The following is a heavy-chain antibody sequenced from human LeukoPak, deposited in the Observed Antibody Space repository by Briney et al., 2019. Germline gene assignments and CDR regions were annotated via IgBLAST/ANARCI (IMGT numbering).Heavy chain of an antibody. D-gene: IGHD1-26*01. CDR3: AGGPQYSGSYAY. CDR2: ISNSGSPI. CDR1: GFTFSNFE. Sequence: GGSLRLSCAASGFTFSNFEMAWVRQAPGKGLEWVSYISNSGSPIRYTDSVKGRFAISRDNAKNSLYLQMNSLRAEDTAAYYCAGGPQYSGSYAYWGQGTLVTVSS. V-gene: IGHV3-48*03. J-gene: IGHJ4*02.